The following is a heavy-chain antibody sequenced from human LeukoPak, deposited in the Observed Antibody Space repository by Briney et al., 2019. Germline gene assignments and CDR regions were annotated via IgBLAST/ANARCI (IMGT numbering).Heavy chain of an antibody. D-gene: IGHD4-11*01. CDR2: IWSDGSNR. V-gene: IGHV3-33*01. J-gene: IGHJ4*01. CDR1: GFIFSHYG. Sequence: GGSLRLSCAASGFIFSHYGMHWVRQAPGKGLEWVAVIWSDGSNRFCAGSVKGRFTISRDNSQNTLFLQMNSLRAEDTAMYYFARDAQRGFDYSNSLEYWGHGTLVTVSS. CDR3: ARDAQRGFDYSNSLEY.